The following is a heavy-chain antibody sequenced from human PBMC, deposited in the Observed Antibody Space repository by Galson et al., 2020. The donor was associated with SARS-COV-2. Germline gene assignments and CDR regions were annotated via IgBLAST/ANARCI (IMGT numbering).Heavy chain of an antibody. CDR1: GFTFSSYW. CDR2: IKEDGSEK. CDR3: ARETSYNMDV. V-gene: IGHV3-7*01. J-gene: IGHJ6*03. Sequence: QLGESLKISCAASGFTFSSYWMSWLRQAPGKGLEWVANIKEDGSEKYYVDSVKGRFTISRDNAKNSLYLQMNSLRAEDTAVYYCARETSYNMDVWGKGTTVTVSS.